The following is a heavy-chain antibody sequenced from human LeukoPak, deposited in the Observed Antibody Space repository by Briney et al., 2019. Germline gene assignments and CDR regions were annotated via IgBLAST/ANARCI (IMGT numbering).Heavy chain of an antibody. J-gene: IGHJ4*02. V-gene: IGHV4-31*03. CDR3: ASVIGGNSSLYD. Sequence: SETLSLTCTVSGGSISSGGYYWSWIRQHPGKGLEWIGYICYSGSTYYNPSLKSRVTISVDTSKNQFSLKLSSVTAADTAVYYCASVIGGNSSLYDWGQGTLVTVSS. D-gene: IGHD4-23*01. CDR1: GGSISSGGYY. CDR2: ICYSGST.